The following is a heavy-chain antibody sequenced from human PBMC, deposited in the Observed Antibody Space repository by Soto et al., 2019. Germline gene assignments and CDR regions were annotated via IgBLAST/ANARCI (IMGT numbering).Heavy chain of an antibody. CDR1: GFTFTSSA. J-gene: IGHJ3*02. CDR2: IVVGSGNT. CDR3: AAVDDRKPAAGTSAFDI. V-gene: IGHV1-58*01. Sequence: GASVKVSCKASGFTFTSSAVQWVRQARGQRLEWIGWIVVGSGNTNYAQKFQERVTITRDMSTSTAYMELSSLRSEDTAVYYCAAVDDRKPAAGTSAFDIWGQGPMVTV. D-gene: IGHD6-13*01.